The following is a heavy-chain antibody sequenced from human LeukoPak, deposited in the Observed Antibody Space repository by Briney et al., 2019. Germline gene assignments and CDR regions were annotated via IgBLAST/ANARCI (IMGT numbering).Heavy chain of an antibody. J-gene: IGHJ4*02. CDR1: GGSFSGYY. V-gene: IGHV4-59*10. Sequence: SETLSLTCAVYGGSFSGYYWSWIRQPAGKGLQWIGRIYSSGSTNYNPSLKSRVTMSVDTSKNQFSLKLSSVTAADTAVYYCARHVDGVITPYYFDYWGQGTLVTVSS. CDR3: ARHVDGVITPYYFDY. D-gene: IGHD3-22*01. CDR2: IYSSGST.